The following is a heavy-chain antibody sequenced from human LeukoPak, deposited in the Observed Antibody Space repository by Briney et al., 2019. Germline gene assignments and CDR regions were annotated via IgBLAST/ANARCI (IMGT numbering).Heavy chain of an antibody. Sequence: PSETLSLTCTVSGGSISSYYWSWIRQPAGKGLECIGPIYTTGNTNYNPSLKSRVTMSVDTSKNQFSLKLSSVTAADTAVYYCAKHYMGSYYNRGLDYWGQGTLVTVSS. V-gene: IGHV4-4*07. CDR2: IYTTGNT. J-gene: IGHJ4*02. CDR3: AKHYMGSYYNRGLDY. CDR1: GGSISSYY. D-gene: IGHD3-10*01.